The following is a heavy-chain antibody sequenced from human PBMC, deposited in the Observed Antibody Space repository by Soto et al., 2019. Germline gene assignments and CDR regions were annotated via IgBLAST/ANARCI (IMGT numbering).Heavy chain of an antibody. CDR3: ARRGYCSSTSCARAWFDP. CDR1: GYTFTSYG. V-gene: IGHV1-18*01. J-gene: IGHJ5*02. D-gene: IGHD2-2*01. CDR2: ISAYNGNT. Sequence: QVQLVQSGAEVKKPGASVKVSCKASGYTFTSYGISWVRQAPGQGLEWMGWISAYNGNTNYAQKLQGRVTMTTDTATSTAYRELRSLRSDDTAVYYCARRGYCSSTSCARAWFDPWGQGTLVTVSS.